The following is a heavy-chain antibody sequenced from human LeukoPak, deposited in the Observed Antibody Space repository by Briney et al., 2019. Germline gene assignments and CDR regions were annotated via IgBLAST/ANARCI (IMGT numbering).Heavy chain of an antibody. Sequence: SSETLSLTCAVYGGSFSGYYWSWIRQSPGEGLEWIGEINDRGNTNSNPSLKSRVTISVDPSKNPVSLKLSSVTAADTAVFYCARGRAEIFGVIIPDRYNYYYMDVWGKGTTVTVSS. V-gene: IGHV4-34*01. J-gene: IGHJ6*03. CDR2: INDRGNT. CDR3: ARGRAEIFGVIIPDRYNYYYMDV. CDR1: GGSFSGYY. D-gene: IGHD3-3*01.